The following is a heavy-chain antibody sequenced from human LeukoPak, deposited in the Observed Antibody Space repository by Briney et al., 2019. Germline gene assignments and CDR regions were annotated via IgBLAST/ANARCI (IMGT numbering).Heavy chain of an antibody. J-gene: IGHJ6*03. V-gene: IGHV1-18*01. Sequence: ASVKVSCKASCYTFTSYGINWVRQAPGQGLEWMGWISGYNGNTNYAQKVQGRVTMTTDTSTSTAYMELRSLGSDDTAVYYCARRWSGYYMDVWGKGTTVTVSS. CDR3: ARRWSGYYMDV. CDR1: CYTFTSYG. CDR2: ISGYNGNT.